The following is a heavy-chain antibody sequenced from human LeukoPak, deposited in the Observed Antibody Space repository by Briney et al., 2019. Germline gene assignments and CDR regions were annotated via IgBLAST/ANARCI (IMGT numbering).Heavy chain of an antibody. J-gene: IGHJ3*02. V-gene: IGHV3-21*01. CDR2: ITSSSNYI. Sequence: GGSLRLSCATSGFTFSSYSMDCVPPAPGKGREWVSSITSSSNYIYYAGSVKGRFTISRDNANSSLYLQMNSLRAGDTAVYYCARYRLLHEVNGLDIWGEGTMVTVSS. D-gene: IGHD2-2*01. CDR1: GFTFSSYS. CDR3: ARYRLLHEVNGLDI.